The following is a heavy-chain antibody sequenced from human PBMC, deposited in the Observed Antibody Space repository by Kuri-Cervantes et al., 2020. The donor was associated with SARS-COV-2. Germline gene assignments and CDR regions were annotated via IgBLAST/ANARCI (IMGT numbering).Heavy chain of an antibody. V-gene: IGHV4-59*08. J-gene: IGHJ4*02. CDR1: GGSFSGYY. D-gene: IGHD6-19*01. CDR2: IYYRGST. CDR3: ARKSGWYENDY. Sequence: GSLRLSCAVYGGSFSGYYWSWIRQPPGKGLEWIGYIYYRGSTRYNPSLKSRVTISVDTSKNQFSLKLSSVTAADTAVYYCARKSGWYENDYWGQGTLVTVSS.